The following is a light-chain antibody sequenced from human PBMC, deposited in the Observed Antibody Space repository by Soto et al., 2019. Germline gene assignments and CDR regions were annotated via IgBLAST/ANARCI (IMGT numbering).Light chain of an antibody. Sequence: DIVMTQSPDSLAVSLGERATINCKSSQSILSSSNNENSLAWFQQQPGQPPKLLIYWASTRESGVADRFSGGGSGTDFTLTISSLQAEDVAVYYCQQYYSSVVTFGQGTRLEIK. V-gene: IGKV4-1*01. CDR2: WAS. CDR3: QQYYSSVVT. CDR1: QSILSSSNNENS. J-gene: IGKJ5*01.